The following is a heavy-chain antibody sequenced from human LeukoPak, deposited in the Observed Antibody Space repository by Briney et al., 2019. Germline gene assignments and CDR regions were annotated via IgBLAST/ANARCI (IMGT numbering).Heavy chain of an antibody. CDR2: IYTSGST. CDR3: ARETDY. J-gene: IGHJ4*02. Sequence: SQTLSLTCTVSGGSISSGSYYWSWIRQPAGKGLEWIGRIYTSGSTNYNPSLKSRVTISVDTSKNQFSLKLSSVTAADTAVYYCARETDYWGQGILVTVSS. V-gene: IGHV4-61*02. CDR1: GGSISSGSYY.